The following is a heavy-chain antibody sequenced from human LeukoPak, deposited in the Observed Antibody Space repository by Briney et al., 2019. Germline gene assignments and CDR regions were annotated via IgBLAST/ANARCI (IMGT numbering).Heavy chain of an antibody. CDR1: GGTFSSYA. Sequence: SVKVSCKASGGTFSSYAISWVRQAPGQGLEWMGGIIPIFGTANYAQRFQGRVTITADESTSTAYMELSSLRSEDTAVYYCARASELLWFGEPQFWFDPWGQGTLVTVSS. V-gene: IGHV1-69*13. J-gene: IGHJ5*02. CDR2: IIPIFGTA. D-gene: IGHD3-10*01. CDR3: ARASELLWFGEPQFWFDP.